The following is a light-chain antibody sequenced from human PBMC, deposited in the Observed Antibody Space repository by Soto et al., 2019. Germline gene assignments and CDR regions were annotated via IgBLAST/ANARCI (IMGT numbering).Light chain of an antibody. Sequence: EIVMTQSPATLSVSPGEIATLSFRASQSVSSSYLAWYQQKPGQAPRLLIYGASSRATGIPDRFSGSGSGTDFTLTISILEPEDFAVYYCQQYGSSHRTFGQGTKVDIK. CDR2: GAS. CDR1: QSVSSSY. J-gene: IGKJ1*01. CDR3: QQYGSSHRT. V-gene: IGKV3-20*01.